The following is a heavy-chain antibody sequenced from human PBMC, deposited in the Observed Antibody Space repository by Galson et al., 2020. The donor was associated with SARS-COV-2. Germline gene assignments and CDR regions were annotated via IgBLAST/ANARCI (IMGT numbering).Heavy chain of an antibody. CDR2: INPNSGDS. V-gene: IGHV1-2*02. Sequence: ASVKVSCKASGYTFTDYYMHWVRQAPGQGLEWMGWINPNSGDSKDAQKFQGRVTMTRDTSISTAYMELSRLTSDDTAVYYCARDGYTSSWYHDSWGQGTLVTVSS. CDR1: GYTFTDYY. D-gene: IGHD6-13*01. CDR3: ARDGYTSSWYHDS. J-gene: IGHJ4*02.